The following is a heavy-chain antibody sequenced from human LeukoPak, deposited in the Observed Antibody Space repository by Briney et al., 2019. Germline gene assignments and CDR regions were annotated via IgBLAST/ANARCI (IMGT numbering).Heavy chain of an antibody. CDR3: AKAQSVRGVSYYYYGMDV. Sequence: GGSLRLSCAASGFTFSSYAMGWVRQAPGKGLEWVSAISGSGGSTYYADSVKGRFTISRDNSKNTLYLQMNSLRAEDTAVYYCAKAQSVRGVSYYYYGMDVWGQGTTVTVSS. V-gene: IGHV3-23*01. J-gene: IGHJ6*02. CDR1: GFTFSSYA. CDR2: ISGSGGST. D-gene: IGHD3-10*01.